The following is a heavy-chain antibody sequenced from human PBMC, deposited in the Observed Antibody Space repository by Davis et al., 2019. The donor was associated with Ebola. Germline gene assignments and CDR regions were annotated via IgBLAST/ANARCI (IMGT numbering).Heavy chain of an antibody. CDR2: IYTNGVT. D-gene: IGHD6-6*01. Sequence: GSLRLSCTVSGGSISSYYWTWIRQPPGKGLEWIGHIYTNGVTKYNSALESRITISLDTSKNQFSLKLRSVTAADTAVYFCARLSGLFSSSSGALFFDLWGRGTLVSVSS. J-gene: IGHJ2*01. V-gene: IGHV4-4*08. CDR1: GGSISSYY. CDR3: ARLSGLFSSSSGALFFDL.